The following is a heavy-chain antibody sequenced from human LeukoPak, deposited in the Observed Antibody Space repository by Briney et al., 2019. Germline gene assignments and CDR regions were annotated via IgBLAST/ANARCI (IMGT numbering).Heavy chain of an antibody. CDR2: ISSSSSYT. V-gene: IGHV3-11*03. CDR1: GFTFSDYY. Sequence: NSGGSLRLSCAASGFTFSDYYMSWIRQAPGKGLEWVSYISSSSSYTNYADSVKGRFTISRDSAKNSLYLQMNSLRAEDTAVYYCARSPRYCSSTSCQGGNWFDPWGQGTLVTVSS. J-gene: IGHJ5*02. D-gene: IGHD2-2*01. CDR3: ARSPRYCSSTSCQGGNWFDP.